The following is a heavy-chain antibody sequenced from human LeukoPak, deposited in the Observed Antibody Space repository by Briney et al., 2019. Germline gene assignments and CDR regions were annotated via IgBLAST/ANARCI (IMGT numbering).Heavy chain of an antibody. V-gene: IGHV4-34*01. CDR3: ARGGTMVRGVIGWFDP. D-gene: IGHD3-10*01. CDR1: GGSFSGYY. J-gene: IGHJ5*02. CDR2: INHSGST. Sequence: PSETLSLTCAVYGGSFSGYYWSWIRQPPGKGLEWIGEINHSGSTNYNPSLKSRVTISVDTSKNQFSLKLSSVTAADTAVYYYARGGTMVRGVIGWFDPWGQGTLVTVSS.